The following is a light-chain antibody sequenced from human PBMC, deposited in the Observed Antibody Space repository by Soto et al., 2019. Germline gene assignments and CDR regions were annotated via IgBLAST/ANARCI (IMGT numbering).Light chain of an antibody. CDR1: QTISSN. Sequence: EIVMTQSPATLSVSPGERATLSCRASQTISSNLAWYQQKPGQVPRLLIYGASTRATGVPARFSGSGSGTEFTLTISSLQSEDFAVYYCQQYNNWPPIFTFGPGTKVHIK. V-gene: IGKV3-15*01. J-gene: IGKJ3*01. CDR3: QQYNNWPPIFT. CDR2: GAS.